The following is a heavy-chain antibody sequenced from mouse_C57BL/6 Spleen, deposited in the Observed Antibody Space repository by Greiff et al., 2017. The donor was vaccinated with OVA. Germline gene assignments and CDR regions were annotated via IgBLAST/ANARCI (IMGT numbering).Heavy chain of an antibody. CDR2: IHPNSGST. CDR3: ARRTRWDEAMDY. V-gene: IGHV1-64*01. CDR1: GYTFTSYW. J-gene: IGHJ4*01. D-gene: IGHD4-1*01. Sequence: QVQLQQPGAELVKPGASVKLSCKASGYTFTSYWMHWVKQRPGQGLEWIGMIHPNSGSTNYNEKFKSKATLTVDKSSSTAYMQLSSLTSEDSAVYYCARRTRWDEAMDYWGQGTSVTVSS.